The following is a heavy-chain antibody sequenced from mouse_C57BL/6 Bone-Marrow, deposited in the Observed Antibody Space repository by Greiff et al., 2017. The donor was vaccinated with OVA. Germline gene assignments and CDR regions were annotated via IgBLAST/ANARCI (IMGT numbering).Heavy chain of an antibody. V-gene: IGHV1-50*01. J-gene: IGHJ4*01. D-gene: IGHD2-13*01. CDR2: IDPSDSYT. Sequence: QVQLQQPGAELVKPGASVKLSCKASGYTFTSYWMQWVKQRPGQGLEWIGEIDPSDSYTNYNQKFKGPATLTVDTSSSTAYLQISSLTSEDSEVDDCARWGGDSYYDMDYWGQGTSVTVSS. CDR1: GYTFTSYW. CDR3: ARWGGDSYYDMDY.